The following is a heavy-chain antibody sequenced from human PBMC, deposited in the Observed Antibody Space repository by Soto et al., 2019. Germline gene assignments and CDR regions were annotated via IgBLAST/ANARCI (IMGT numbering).Heavy chain of an antibody. CDR2: INPNTGGT. CDR3: ARVNVVVVTATRVFCFDC. Sequence: ASVKVSCKASGYTFTGYYMHWVRQAPGQGLEWMGWINPNTGGTNYAQKFQGRVTMTRDTSISTAYMELSRLRSDDTAVYYCARVNVVVVTATRVFCFDCWGQGTLVTVSS. J-gene: IGHJ4*02. CDR1: GYTFTGYY. D-gene: IGHD2-15*01. V-gene: IGHV1-2*02.